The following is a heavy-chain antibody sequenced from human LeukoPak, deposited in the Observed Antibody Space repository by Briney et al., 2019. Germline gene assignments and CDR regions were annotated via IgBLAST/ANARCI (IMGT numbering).Heavy chain of an antibody. Sequence: TLSLTSTVSGGSITSGIYHWNWIRQSAERGLEWIGRVHTTGSLDYNPSLKRRVTISMDTSSNHFSLMLSSVTAADTAVYYCARGKRYCSSTSSSFHFDYWGQGTLVTVSS. CDR2: VHTTGSL. V-gene: IGHV4-61*02. CDR3: ARGKRYCSSTSSSFHFDY. D-gene: IGHD2-2*01. J-gene: IGHJ4*02. CDR1: GGSITSGIYH.